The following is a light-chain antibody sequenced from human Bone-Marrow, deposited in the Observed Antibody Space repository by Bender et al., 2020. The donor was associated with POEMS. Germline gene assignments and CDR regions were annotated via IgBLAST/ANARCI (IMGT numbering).Light chain of an antibody. CDR1: SSNIGNHG. Sequence: QSVVTQPPSLSEAPRQRVTISCSGSSSNIGNHGVNWYQQLPGEAPKLLIYHNIYRPSGVSDRFSGSKSGNTASLTISGLQAEDEADYYCCSYVDGSTYVFGGGTHVSVL. J-gene: IGLJ1*01. CDR3: CSYVDGSTYV. CDR2: HNI. V-gene: IGLV1-36*01.